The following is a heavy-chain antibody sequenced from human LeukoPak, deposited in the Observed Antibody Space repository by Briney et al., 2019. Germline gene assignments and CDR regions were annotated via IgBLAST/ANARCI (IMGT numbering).Heavy chain of an antibody. J-gene: IGHJ5*02. CDR2: MNPNSGNT. D-gene: IGHD3-10*01. V-gene: IGHV1-8*01. Sequence: GASVKVSCKASGYTFTSYDINWVRQATGQGLEWMGWMNPNSGNTGYAQKFQGRVTMTRNTSISTAYMELSSLRSEDTAVYYCARGLLWFGELTFGWNWFDPWGQGTLVTVSS. CDR3: ARGLLWFGELTFGWNWFDP. CDR1: GYTFTSYD.